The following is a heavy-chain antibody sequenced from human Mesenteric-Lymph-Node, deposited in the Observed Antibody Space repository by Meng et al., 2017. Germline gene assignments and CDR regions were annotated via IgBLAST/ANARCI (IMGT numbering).Heavy chain of an antibody. D-gene: IGHD3-10*01. V-gene: IGHV4-34*02. CDR1: GGSLSGTY. CDR2: VYHNGVT. Sequence: QVQLKQWGAEVLKPSETLSLTSAVYGGSLSGTYWSWIRQPPGKGLEWMGEVYHNGVTKYSPSLRSRVVISIDTSKNQFSLNLRSVSAADTAMYYCARGGATPMIIKYWGPGTLVTVSS. J-gene: IGHJ4*02. CDR3: ARGGATPMIIKY.